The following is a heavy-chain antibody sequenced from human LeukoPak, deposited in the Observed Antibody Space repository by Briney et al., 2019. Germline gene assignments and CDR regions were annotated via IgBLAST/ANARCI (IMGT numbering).Heavy chain of an antibody. D-gene: IGHD3-22*01. Sequence: PGGSLRLSCAASGFTFNVYGMHWVRQAPSNGLEWVAFIRYDGSNKYYADSVKGGFTISRDNSKNTLYLQMNSLRAEDTAGYNCAKKRGYYDSSGLFDYWGQGTLVTVSS. J-gene: IGHJ4*02. CDR3: AKKRGYYDSSGLFDY. CDR2: IRYDGSNK. CDR1: GFTFNVYG. V-gene: IGHV3-30*02.